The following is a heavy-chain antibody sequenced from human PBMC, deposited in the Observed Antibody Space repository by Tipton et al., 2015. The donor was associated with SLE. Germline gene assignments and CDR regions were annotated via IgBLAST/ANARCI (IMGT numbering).Heavy chain of an antibody. Sequence: TLSLTCAVSGYSISTSDSNWWGWIRQPPGKGLEWISYIYYRGTAYYNPSLRSRVTVSVDTSKNQFSLRLNSVTAVDTAVYYCARTFYGGGDAFDVWGQGTKVSVSS. CDR1: GYSISTSDSNW. D-gene: IGHD4-23*01. CDR3: ARTFYGGGDAFDV. V-gene: IGHV4-28*01. J-gene: IGHJ3*01. CDR2: IYYRGTA.